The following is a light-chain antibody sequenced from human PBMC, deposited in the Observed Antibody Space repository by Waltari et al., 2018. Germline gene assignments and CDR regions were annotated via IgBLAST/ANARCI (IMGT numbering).Light chain of an antibody. CDR2: GAS. Sequence: EILMTQSPATLSVSPGERATLSCRASQSVSSNLAWYQQKPGQAPRLLIYGASTRATGIPARFSGSGSGTEFTLTISSLQSEDFAVYYCQQYNNWPPRYTFGQGTKLEIK. J-gene: IGKJ2*01. V-gene: IGKV3D-15*01. CDR3: QQYNNWPPRYT. CDR1: QSVSSN.